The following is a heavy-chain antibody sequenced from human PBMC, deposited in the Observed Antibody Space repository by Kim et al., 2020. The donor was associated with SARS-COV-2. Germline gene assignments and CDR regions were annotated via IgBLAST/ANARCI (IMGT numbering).Heavy chain of an antibody. CDR1: GGSISSYY. D-gene: IGHD6-19*01. CDR3: ARTQGWLVPPMDV. V-gene: IGHV4-59*01. CDR2: IYYSGST. Sequence: SETLSLTCTVSGGSISSYYWSWIRQPPGKGLEWIGYIYYSGSTNYNPSLKSRVTISVDTSKNQFSLKLSSVTAADTAVYYCARTQGWLVPPMDVWGQGTTVTVSS. J-gene: IGHJ6*02.